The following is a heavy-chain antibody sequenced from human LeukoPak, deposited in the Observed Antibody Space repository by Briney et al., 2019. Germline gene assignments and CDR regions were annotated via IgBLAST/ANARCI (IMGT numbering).Heavy chain of an antibody. J-gene: IGHJ4*02. Sequence: SVKVSRKASGGTFSSYAISWVRQAPGQGLEWMGGIIPIFGTANYAQKFQGRVTITADESTSTAYMELSSLRSDDTAVYYCARDLVEMATISPYFDYWGQGTLVTVSS. CDR3: ARDLVEMATISPYFDY. V-gene: IGHV1-69*01. CDR1: GGTFSSYA. CDR2: IIPIFGTA. D-gene: IGHD5-24*01.